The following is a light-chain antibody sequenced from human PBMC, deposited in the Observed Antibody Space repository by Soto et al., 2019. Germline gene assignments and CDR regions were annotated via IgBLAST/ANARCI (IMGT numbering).Light chain of an antibody. V-gene: IGLV2-14*01. Sequence: QSVLTQPASVSGSPGQSITISCTGTSSDVGGYNYVSWYQQHPGKAPKLMIYEVSNRPSGVSIRFSGSKSGNTASLTISGLQAEDEADYYCSSYKSSTSLDVFGTGTKVT. J-gene: IGLJ1*01. CDR3: SSYKSSTSLDV. CDR2: EVS. CDR1: SSDVGGYNY.